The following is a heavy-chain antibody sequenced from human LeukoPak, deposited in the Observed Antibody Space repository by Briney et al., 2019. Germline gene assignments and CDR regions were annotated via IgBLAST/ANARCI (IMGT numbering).Heavy chain of an antibody. CDR3: ARARLGDYYGSGSYLSYYFDY. V-gene: IGHV3-21*01. J-gene: IGHJ4*02. D-gene: IGHD3-10*01. CDR1: GFTFSSYS. CDR2: ISTSSSYI. Sequence: PGGSLRLSCAASGFTFSSYSMNWVRQAPGKGLEWVSCISTSSSYIYYADSVKGRFTTSRDNAKNSLYLQMNSLRAEDTAVYYCARARLGDYYGSGSYLSYYFDYWGQGTLVTVSS.